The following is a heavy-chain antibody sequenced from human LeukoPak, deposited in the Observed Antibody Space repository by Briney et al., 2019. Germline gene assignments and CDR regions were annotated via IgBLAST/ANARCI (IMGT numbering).Heavy chain of an antibody. Sequence: GGSLRLSCAASGFTFSRYAMHWVRQAPGKGLEWVSTISGGDGSTYYAVSVKGRFTISRDNSKNTVYLQMNSLRAEDTAVYYCAKSGLNRFDYWGQGTLVTVSS. V-gene: IGHV3-23*01. CDR3: AKSGLNRFDY. D-gene: IGHD2-15*01. CDR2: ISGGDGST. CDR1: GFTFSRYA. J-gene: IGHJ4*02.